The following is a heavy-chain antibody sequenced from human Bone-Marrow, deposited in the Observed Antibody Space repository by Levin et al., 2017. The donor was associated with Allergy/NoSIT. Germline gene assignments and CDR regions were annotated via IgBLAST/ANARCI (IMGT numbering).Heavy chain of an antibody. CDR3: ARDRLQVAGTDHDAFDF. V-gene: IGHV4-34*01. J-gene: IGHJ3*01. CDR1: GGSFNDYF. Sequence: SQTLSLTCAVYGGSFNDYFWSWIRQSPGKGLEWIGQINHSGATKYNPSLKSRVTISLDTSKNQFSLKLGSVTAADTAVYYCARDRLQVAGTDHDAFDFWGQGTMVTVSS. CDR2: INHSGAT. D-gene: IGHD6-19*01.